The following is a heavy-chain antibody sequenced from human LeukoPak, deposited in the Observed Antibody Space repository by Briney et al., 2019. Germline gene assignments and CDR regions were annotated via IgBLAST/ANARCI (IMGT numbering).Heavy chain of an antibody. D-gene: IGHD2-21*02. CDR2: IYYSGST. J-gene: IGHJ6*02. V-gene: IGHV4-59*08. Sequence: PSETLSLTCTVSGGSISSYYWSWIRQPPGKGLEWIGYIYYSGSTNYNPSLKSRVTISVDTSKNQFSLKLSSVTAADTAVYYCARGCGGDCYLAYGMDVWAKGPRSPSP. CDR3: ARGCGGDCYLAYGMDV. CDR1: GGSISSYY.